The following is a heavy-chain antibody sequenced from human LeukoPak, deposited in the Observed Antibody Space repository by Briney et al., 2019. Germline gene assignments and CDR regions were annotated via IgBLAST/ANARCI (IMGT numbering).Heavy chain of an antibody. V-gene: IGHV3-23*01. Sequence: GGSLRLSCAASGFTFDNYAMSWVRQAPGKGLECVLGNSGSGGTTDYAHSVKGRLTISRDNSKNTLSLQMNSLRADDTAVYYCAKGYSSGWYYFDYWGQGTLVTVSS. CDR3: AKGYSSGWYYFDY. D-gene: IGHD6-19*01. CDR2: NSGSGGTT. J-gene: IGHJ4*02. CDR1: GFTFDNYA.